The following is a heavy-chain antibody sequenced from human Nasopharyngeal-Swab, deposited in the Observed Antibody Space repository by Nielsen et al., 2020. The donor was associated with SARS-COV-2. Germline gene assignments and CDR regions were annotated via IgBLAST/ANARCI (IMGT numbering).Heavy chain of an antibody. V-gene: IGHV3-13*04. Sequence: GASLKISCAASGFTFSSYAMHWVRQATGKGLEWVSAIGTAGDTYYPGSVKGRFTISRENAKNSLYLQMNSLRAGDTAVYYCARGYDSSGYLRPIDAFDIWGQGTMVTVSS. CDR1: GFTFSSYA. CDR3: ARGYDSSGYLRPIDAFDI. CDR2: IGTAGDT. J-gene: IGHJ3*02. D-gene: IGHD3-22*01.